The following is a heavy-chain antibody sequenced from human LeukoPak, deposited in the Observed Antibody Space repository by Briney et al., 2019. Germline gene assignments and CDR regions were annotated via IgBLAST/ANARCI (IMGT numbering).Heavy chain of an antibody. D-gene: IGHD1-26*01. CDR1: GFTFSSYS. CDR2: ISSSSSYI. J-gene: IGHJ4*02. CDR3: ARDQELLRFDY. Sequence: PGGSLRLSCVASGFTFSSYSMHWVRQAPGKGLEWVSSISSSSSYIYYADSVKGRFTISRDNAKNSLYLQMNSLRAEDTAVYYCARDQELLRFDYWGQGTLVTVSS. V-gene: IGHV3-21*01.